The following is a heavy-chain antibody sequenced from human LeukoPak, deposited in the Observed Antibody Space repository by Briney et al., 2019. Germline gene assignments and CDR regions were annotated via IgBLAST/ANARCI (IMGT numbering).Heavy chain of an antibody. CDR1: GFAFSLYG. D-gene: IGHD2-2*01. CDR2: ISFDGSTK. V-gene: IGHV3-30*03. Sequence: PGGSLRLSCAASGFAFSLYGMHWVRQAPCKGLEWVAVISFDGSTKYYPDSVKGRFTISRDNSKNTLYLQMNSLRAEDTAVYYCVGDYCSSTNCPICWGQGTLVTVSS. CDR3: VGDYCSSTNCPIC. J-gene: IGHJ4*02.